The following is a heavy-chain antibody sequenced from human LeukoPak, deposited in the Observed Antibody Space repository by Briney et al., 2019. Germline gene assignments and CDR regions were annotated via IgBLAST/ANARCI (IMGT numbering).Heavy chain of an antibody. Sequence: GGSLRLSCAASGFSFDDYTMYWVRQAPGKGGEWVSLISWDGGTTYYADSVKGRFTISRDNSKNSLYLQMNSLRAEDTAVYYCAELGITMIGGVWGKGTTVTISS. CDR2: ISWDGGTT. V-gene: IGHV3-43*01. J-gene: IGHJ6*04. CDR3: AELGITMIGGV. D-gene: IGHD3-10*02. CDR1: GFSFDDYT.